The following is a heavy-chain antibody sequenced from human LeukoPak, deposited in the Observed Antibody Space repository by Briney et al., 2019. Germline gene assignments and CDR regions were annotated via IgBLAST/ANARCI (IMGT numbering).Heavy chain of an antibody. J-gene: IGHJ2*01. Sequence: GGSLRLSCAASGFTFSTYAMSWVRRAPGKGLEWVSAISGGGGSTYYAESVKGRFTISRDNPKNTLYLQMNSLRADDTAVYYCARGDIALWYFDVWGRGTLVTVSS. CDR3: ARGDIALWYFDV. CDR1: GFTFSTYA. D-gene: IGHD5-12*01. CDR2: ISGGGGST. V-gene: IGHV3-23*01.